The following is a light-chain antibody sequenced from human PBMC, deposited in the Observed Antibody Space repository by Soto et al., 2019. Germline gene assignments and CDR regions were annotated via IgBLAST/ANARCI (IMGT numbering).Light chain of an antibody. CDR1: KNDIGVYDF. V-gene: IGLV2-8*01. J-gene: IGLJ1*01. Sequence: QSVLTQPPSASGSPGQSVTISCTGTKNDIGVYDFVSWYQHHPGKAPRLIIYEVVQRPSGVPDRFSGSKSGNTASLTVSGLQAADEADYFCKSYAGSNTYVFGSGTKVT. CDR3: KSYAGSNTYV. CDR2: EVV.